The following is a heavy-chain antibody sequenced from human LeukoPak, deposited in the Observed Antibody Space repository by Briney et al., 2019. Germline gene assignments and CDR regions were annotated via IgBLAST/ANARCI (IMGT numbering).Heavy chain of an antibody. V-gene: IGHV4-4*09. Sequence: SETLSLTCTVSGGSISSYYWSWIRQPPGKGLEWIGYIYTSGSTNYNPSLKSRVTISVDTSKNQFSLKLSSVTAADTAVYYCARQSYYGGPFGYWGQGTLVTVSS. CDR3: ARQSYYGGPFGY. CDR1: GGSISSYY. J-gene: IGHJ4*01. CDR2: IYTSGST. D-gene: IGHD4-23*01.